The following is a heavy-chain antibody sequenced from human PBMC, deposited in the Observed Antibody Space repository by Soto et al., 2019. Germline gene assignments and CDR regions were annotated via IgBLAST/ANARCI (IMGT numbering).Heavy chain of an antibody. CDR2: IYYNGDT. D-gene: IGHD3-3*01. CDR3: AREGGDFVQVPYY. CDR1: GVSINRGDYY. V-gene: IGHV4-30-4*01. J-gene: IGHJ4*02. Sequence: QVRLQESGPKLVRPSQTLSLTCSVSGVSINRGDYYWSWIRQSPGRGLEWIGSIYYNGDTNYNPSLGSRVTMSVDTSKSLFFLDLQSVVAADTTVYFCAREGGDFVQVPYYWGQGILITVSS.